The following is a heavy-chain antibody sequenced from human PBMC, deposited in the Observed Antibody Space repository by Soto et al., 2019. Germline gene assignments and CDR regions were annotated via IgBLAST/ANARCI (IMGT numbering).Heavy chain of an antibody. CDR2: ISAYNGNT. Sequence: GASVKVSCKASGYTFTSYGISWVRQAPGQGLEWMGWISAYNGNTNYAQKLQGRVTMTTDTSTSTAYMELRSLRSDDTAVYYCARLIYYDILTGYYLRAGYNWFDPWGQGTLVTVSS. V-gene: IGHV1-18*01. CDR1: GYTFTSYG. CDR3: ARLIYYDILTGYYLRAGYNWFDP. D-gene: IGHD3-9*01. J-gene: IGHJ5*02.